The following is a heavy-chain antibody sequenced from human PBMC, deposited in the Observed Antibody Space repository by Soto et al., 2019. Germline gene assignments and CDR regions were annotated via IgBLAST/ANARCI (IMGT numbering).Heavy chain of an antibody. CDR3: TRLNIIGATNY. D-gene: IGHD1-26*01. Sequence: HPGGSLRLSCAASGFTFSSYWVHWVRQAPGKGLVWVSRINNDGSSTSYADSVKGRFTVSRDNAKDTLYLQMNNLRAEDTAVYYCTRLNIIGATNYWGQGTLVTVSS. J-gene: IGHJ4*02. CDR1: GFTFSSYW. V-gene: IGHV3-74*01. CDR2: INNDGSST.